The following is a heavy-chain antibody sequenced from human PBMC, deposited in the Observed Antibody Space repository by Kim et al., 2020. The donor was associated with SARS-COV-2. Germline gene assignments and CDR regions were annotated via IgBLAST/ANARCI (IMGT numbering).Heavy chain of an antibody. CDR3: ARALGYYYYGMDV. Sequence: AQKFQGRVTMTRDTSISTAYMELSRLRSDDTAVYYCARALGYYYYGMDVWGQGTTVTVSS. V-gene: IGHV1-2*02. J-gene: IGHJ6*02. D-gene: IGHD1-26*01.